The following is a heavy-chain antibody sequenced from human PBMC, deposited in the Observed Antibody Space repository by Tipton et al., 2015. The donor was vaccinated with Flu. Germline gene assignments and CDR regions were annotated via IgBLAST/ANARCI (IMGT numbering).Heavy chain of an antibody. V-gene: IGHV4-39*01. CDR3: ARALYGAFDAFDI. Sequence: TLSLTCTVSSGSIRSTNYFCAWIRQPPGKRLELIGSIYPTGTTYYNPSLKSLVTISVDTSKTQFPQRLKSVTAADTAVYYCARALYGAFDAFDIWRRGTMVTVSS. CDR2: IYPTGTT. D-gene: IGHD4/OR15-4a*01. CDR1: SGSIRSTNYF. J-gene: IGHJ3*02.